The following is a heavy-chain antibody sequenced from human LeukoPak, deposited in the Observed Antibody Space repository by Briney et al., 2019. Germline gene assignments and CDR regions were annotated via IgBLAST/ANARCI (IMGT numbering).Heavy chain of an antibody. CDR2: ISSSSSYI. J-gene: IGHJ4*02. CDR1: GFTFSSYS. Sequence: GGSLRLSCAASGFTFSSYSMNWVRQAPGKGLEWVSSISSSSSYIYYADSVKGRFTISRDNAKNSLYLQMNSLRAGDTAVYYCARDANSMAPFDYWGQGTLVTVSS. V-gene: IGHV3-21*01. CDR3: ARDANSMAPFDY. D-gene: IGHD2-8*01.